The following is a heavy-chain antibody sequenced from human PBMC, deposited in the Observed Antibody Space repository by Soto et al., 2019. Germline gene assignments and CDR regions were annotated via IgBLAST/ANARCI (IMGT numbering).Heavy chain of an antibody. CDR2: ISYDGSNK. Sequence: PGGSLRLSCAASGFTFSSYGMHWVRQAPGKGLEWVAVISYDGSNKYYADSVKGRFTIFIDNSKNTLFLQMNSLRAEDTAVYYCVGLLWNYGMDVWGQGTTVTVSS. J-gene: IGHJ6*02. CDR1: GFTFSSYG. CDR3: VGLLWNYGMDV. D-gene: IGHD2-2*01. V-gene: IGHV3-30*03.